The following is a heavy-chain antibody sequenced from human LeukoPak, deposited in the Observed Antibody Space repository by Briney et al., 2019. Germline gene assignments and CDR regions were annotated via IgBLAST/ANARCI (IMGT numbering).Heavy chain of an antibody. Sequence: SETLSLTCAVYGGSFSGYYWSWIRHPPGKGLEWIGEINHSGSTKYNPSLKSRVIISVDTSKNQFSLRLSSVTAADTAVYYCARARKGGDDHFDYWGQGTLVTVSS. CDR3: ARARKGGDDHFDY. CDR2: INHSGST. V-gene: IGHV4-34*01. D-gene: IGHD2-21*01. J-gene: IGHJ4*02. CDR1: GGSFSGYY.